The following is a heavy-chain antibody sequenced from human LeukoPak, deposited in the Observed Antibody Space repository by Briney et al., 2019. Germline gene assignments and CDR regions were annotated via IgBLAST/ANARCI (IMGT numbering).Heavy chain of an antibody. J-gene: IGHJ4*02. CDR2: IYSGGST. V-gene: IGHV3-66*01. CDR1: GFTFSSHW. Sequence: PGGSLRLSCAASGFTFSSHWMHWVRQAPGKGLEWVSVIYSGGSTYYADSVKGRFTISRDNSKNTLYLQMNSLRAEDTAVYYCAGDALYYYGSGSYPRHFDYWGQGTLVTVSS. CDR3: AGDALYYYGSGSYPRHFDY. D-gene: IGHD3-10*01.